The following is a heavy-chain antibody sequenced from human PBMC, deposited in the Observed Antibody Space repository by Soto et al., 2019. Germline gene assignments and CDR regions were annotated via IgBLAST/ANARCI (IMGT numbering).Heavy chain of an antibody. J-gene: IGHJ4*02. CDR3: MNLYSYGSGSYYK. CDR1: GLTFINYG. CDR2: MSGSGGSK. V-gene: IGHV3-23*01. Sequence: PGGSLRLSCAAAGLTFINYGRIWISQTTGKGLEWVSGMSGSGGSKYYADSVKGRFTISRDNSKNTLYLQMNSLRAEDTAVYYCMNLYSYGSGSYYKWGQGTLVTVSS. D-gene: IGHD3-10*01.